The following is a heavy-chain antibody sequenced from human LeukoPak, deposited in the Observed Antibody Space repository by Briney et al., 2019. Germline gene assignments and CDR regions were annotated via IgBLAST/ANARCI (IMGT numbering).Heavy chain of an antibody. CDR3: AKDLYGDYGGIDY. J-gene: IGHJ4*02. V-gene: IGHV3-23*01. CDR2: IRGSGGNT. D-gene: IGHD4-17*01. CDR1: GFTFSTYA. Sequence: SGGSLRLSCAASGFTFSTYAMTWVRQAPGKGLEWVSVIRGSGGNTYYADSVKGRFTISRDNSKTTLYLQMNSLRAEDTAVYYCAKDLYGDYGGIDYWGQGTLVTVSS.